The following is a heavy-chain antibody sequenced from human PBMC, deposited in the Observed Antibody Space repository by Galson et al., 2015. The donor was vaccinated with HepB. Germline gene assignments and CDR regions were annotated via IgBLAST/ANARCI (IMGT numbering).Heavy chain of an antibody. CDR2: IGWDGITT. V-gene: IGHV3-43*01. CDR1: GFTFDDHT. D-gene: IGHD3-10*01. J-gene: IGHJ6*02. CDR3: VKDLTYYYGSGISRAYGLDV. Sequence: SLRLSCAASGFTFDDHTMHWVRQVPGKSLEWVSLIGWDGITTYYANSVKGRFTISRDNSKHSLFLQMNSLRTQDTGLYYCVKDLTYYYGSGISRAYGLDVWGQGTTVTVAS.